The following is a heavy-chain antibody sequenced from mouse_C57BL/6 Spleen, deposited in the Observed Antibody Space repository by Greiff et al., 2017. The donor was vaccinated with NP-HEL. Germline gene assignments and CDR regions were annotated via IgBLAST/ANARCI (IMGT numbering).Heavy chain of an antibody. J-gene: IGHJ2*01. CDR1: GFNIKDDY. CDR2: IDPENGDT. V-gene: IGHV14-4*01. Sequence: VQLKESGAELVRPGASVKLSCTASGFNIKDDYMHWVKQRPEQGLEWIGWIDPENGDTEYASKFQGKATITADTSSNTAYLQLSSLTSEDTAVYYCTTLTGTYYFDYWGQGTTLTVSS. CDR3: TTLTGTYYFDY. D-gene: IGHD4-1*01.